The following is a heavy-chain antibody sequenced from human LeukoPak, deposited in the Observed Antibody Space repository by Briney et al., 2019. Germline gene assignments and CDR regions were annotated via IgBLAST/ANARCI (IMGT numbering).Heavy chain of an antibody. D-gene: IGHD3-10*01. J-gene: IGHJ4*02. CDR2: ISAYNGNT. CDR3: ARDYGYYGSGSTNFDY. Sequence: ASVKVSCKASGYTFTSYGISWVRQAPGQGLEWMGWISAYNGNTNYAQKLQGRVTMTTDTSTSTAYMELRSLRSDDTAVYYCARDYGYYGSGSTNFDYWGQGTLVTVSS. V-gene: IGHV1-18*01. CDR1: GYTFTSYG.